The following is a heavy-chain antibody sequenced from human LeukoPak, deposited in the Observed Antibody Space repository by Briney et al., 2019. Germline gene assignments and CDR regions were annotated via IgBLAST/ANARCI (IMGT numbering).Heavy chain of an antibody. D-gene: IGHD6-13*01. Sequence: SETLSLTCTVSGGSISSSSYYWGWIRQPPGNGLEWIGSFYNSGSTYYNPSLKSRVTISVDTSKNQFSLKLSSVTATDTAVYYCARSQYSASWYVWGQGTLVTVSS. CDR3: ARSQYSASWYV. J-gene: IGHJ4*02. CDR2: FYNSGST. CDR1: GGSISSSSYY. V-gene: IGHV4-39*01.